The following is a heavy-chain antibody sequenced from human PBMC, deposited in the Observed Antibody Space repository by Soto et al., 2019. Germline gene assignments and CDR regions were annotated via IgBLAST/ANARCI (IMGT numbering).Heavy chain of an antibody. Sequence: GGSLRLSCAASGFTFSNAWMSWVRQAPGKGLEWVGRIKSKTDGGTTDYAAPVKGRFTISRDDSKNTLYLQMNSLKTEDTAVYYCSIGVSVHKKYYYYYGMDVWGQGTTVTGSS. J-gene: IGHJ6*02. CDR1: GFTFSNAW. D-gene: IGHD1-1*01. CDR3: SIGVSVHKKYYYYYGMDV. CDR2: IKSKTDGGTT. V-gene: IGHV3-15*01.